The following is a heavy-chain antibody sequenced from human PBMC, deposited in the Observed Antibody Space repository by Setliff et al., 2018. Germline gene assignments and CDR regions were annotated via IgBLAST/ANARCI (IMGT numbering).Heavy chain of an antibody. CDR2: IYTSGST. Sequence: PSETLSLTCSVSGGSISSGSDYWTWIRQPAGKGLEWIGHIYTSGSTNYNPSLKSRVTISVDTSKNQFSLKLSSVTAADTAVYYCARAISGWYSAFYYYMDVWGKGTTVTSP. V-gene: IGHV4-61*09. CDR1: GGSISSGSDY. D-gene: IGHD6-19*01. CDR3: ARAISGWYSAFYYYMDV. J-gene: IGHJ6*03.